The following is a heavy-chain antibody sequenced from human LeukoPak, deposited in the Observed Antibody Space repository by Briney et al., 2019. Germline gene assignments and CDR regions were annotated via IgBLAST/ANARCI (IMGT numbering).Heavy chain of an antibody. CDR2: ISSSSSYI. D-gene: IGHD3-3*01. Sequence: GGSLRLSCAASGFTFSSYSMNWVRQAPGKGLEWVSSISSSSSYIYYADSVKGRFTISRDNSKNTLYLQMNSLRAEDTAVYYCAKDSDFWSGYNDYWGQGTLVTVSS. V-gene: IGHV3-21*04. J-gene: IGHJ4*02. CDR1: GFTFSSYS. CDR3: AKDSDFWSGYNDY.